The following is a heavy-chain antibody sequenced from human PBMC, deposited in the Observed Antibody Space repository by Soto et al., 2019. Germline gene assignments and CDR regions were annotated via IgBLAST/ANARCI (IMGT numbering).Heavy chain of an antibody. V-gene: IGHV3-53*01. CDR2: IESGGST. CDR3: AKDLGPLRLLNYYFYGLDV. J-gene: IGHJ6*02. CDR1: GFTFTRYS. D-gene: IGHD2-15*01. Sequence: GSLRLSCAASGFTFTRYSMSWVRQAPGMGLEWVAVIESGGSTHYADSVKGRFTISRDIPKNMIYLQLHTLRAEDTAVYYCAKDLGPLRLLNYYFYGLDVWGQGTTVTVSS.